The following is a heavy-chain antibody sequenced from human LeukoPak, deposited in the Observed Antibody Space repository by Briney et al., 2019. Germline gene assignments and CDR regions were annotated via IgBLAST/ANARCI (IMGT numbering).Heavy chain of an antibody. J-gene: IGHJ4*02. CDR3: AKDGAAVAGTEELDY. V-gene: IGHV3-9*01. CDR1: GFTFDDYA. CDR2: ISWNSGSI. Sequence: GGSLRLSWAASGFTFDDYAMHWVRQAPGKGLEWVSGISWNSGSIGYADSVKGRFTISRDNAKNSLYLQMNSLRAEDTALYYCAKDGAAVAGTEELDYWGQGTLVTVSS. D-gene: IGHD6-19*01.